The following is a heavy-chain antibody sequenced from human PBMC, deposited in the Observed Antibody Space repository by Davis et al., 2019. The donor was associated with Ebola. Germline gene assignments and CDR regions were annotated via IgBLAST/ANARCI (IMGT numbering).Heavy chain of an antibody. Sequence: GESLKISCAAAGFSFTTYSMSWVRQAPGKGLEWVSSINSGSTYVFYADSVKGRFTISRDNAKNSLYLQMNSLRAEDTAVYYCARDCLGYQLLFVEDQIYYYGMDVWGKGTTVTVSS. CDR3: ARDCLGYQLLFVEDQIYYYGMDV. CDR2: INSGSTYV. CDR1: GFSFTTYS. V-gene: IGHV3-21*01. J-gene: IGHJ6*04. D-gene: IGHD2-2*01.